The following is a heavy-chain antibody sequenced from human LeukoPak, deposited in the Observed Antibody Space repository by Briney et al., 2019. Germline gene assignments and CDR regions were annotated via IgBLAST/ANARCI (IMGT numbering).Heavy chain of an antibody. J-gene: IGHJ5*02. Sequence: GGSLRLSCAASGFTFSDYYMSWVRQAPGKGLEWVSYISSSGSTIYYADSVKGRFTISRDNAKNSLYLQMNSLRAEDTAVYYCARDHERAFWYLPLLRWFDPWGQGTLVTVSS. CDR3: ARDHERAFWYLPLLRWFDP. CDR2: ISSSGSTI. CDR1: GFTFSDYY. D-gene: IGHD2-15*01. V-gene: IGHV3-11*01.